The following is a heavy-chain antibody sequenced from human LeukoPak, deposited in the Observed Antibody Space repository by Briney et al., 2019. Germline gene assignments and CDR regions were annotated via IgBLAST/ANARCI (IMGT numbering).Heavy chain of an antibody. J-gene: IGHJ6*02. D-gene: IGHD2/OR15-2a*01. CDR3: TSLSNSYGMDV. Sequence: GGSLRLSCTASRFGFSTSWMSWVRQAPEKGLEWVANIKQDGSEKYYVDSVKGRFTISRDNAKNSVYLQMNSLRDEDTAVYYCTSLSNSYGMDVWGQGTTATVSS. V-gene: IGHV3-7*01. CDR1: RFGFSTSW. CDR2: IKQDGSEK.